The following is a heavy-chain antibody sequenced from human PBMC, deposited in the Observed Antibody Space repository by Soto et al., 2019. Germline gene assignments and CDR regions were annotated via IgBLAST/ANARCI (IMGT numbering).Heavy chain of an antibody. CDR1: GGTFSSYT. Sequence: QVQLVQSGAEVKKPGSSVKVSCKASGGTFSSYTISWVRQAPGQGLEWMGRIIPILGIANYAQKFQGRVTITADKSTSTAYMELSSLRSEDTAVYYCARDRVVVAADDAFDIWGQGTMVPVSS. V-gene: IGHV1-69*08. CDR2: IIPILGIA. D-gene: IGHD2-15*01. CDR3: ARDRVVVAADDAFDI. J-gene: IGHJ3*02.